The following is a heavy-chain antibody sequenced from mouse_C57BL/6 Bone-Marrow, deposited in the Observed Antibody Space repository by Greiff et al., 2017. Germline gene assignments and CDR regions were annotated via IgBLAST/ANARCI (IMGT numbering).Heavy chain of an antibody. CDR3: ARGYGNYGGVFYYFDY. Sequence: EVQRVESGGGLVQPGGSLKLSCAASGFTFSDYYMYWVRQTPEKRLEWVAYISNGGGSTYYPDTVKGRFTISRDNAKNTLYLQMSRLKSEDTAMYYCARGYGNYGGVFYYFDYWGQGTTLTVSS. J-gene: IGHJ2*01. CDR2: ISNGGGST. D-gene: IGHD2-1*01. CDR1: GFTFSDYY. V-gene: IGHV5-12*01.